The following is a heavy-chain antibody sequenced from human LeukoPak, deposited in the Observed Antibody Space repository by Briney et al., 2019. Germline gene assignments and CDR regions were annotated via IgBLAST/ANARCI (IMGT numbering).Heavy chain of an antibody. Sequence: GGSLRLSCAASGFTVISNYMSWVRQAPGKGLEWVSGIYSGGSTCYADSVKGRFTISRDNSKNTLYLQMNSLRAEDTALYYCARVPDAMLGYFDYWGQGTLVTVSS. V-gene: IGHV3-53*01. CDR1: GFTVISNY. CDR3: ARVPDAMLGYFDY. J-gene: IGHJ4*02. CDR2: IYSGGST. D-gene: IGHD2-2*01.